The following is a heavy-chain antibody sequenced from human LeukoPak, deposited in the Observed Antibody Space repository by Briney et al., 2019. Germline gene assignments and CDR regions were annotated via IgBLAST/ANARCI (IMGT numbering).Heavy chain of an antibody. Sequence: SETLSLTCTVSGGSISGFYCGWIRQPPGKGLEWIGYIYNSGNTNYNPSLKSRVTMSLDTSKNQFSLMLSSVTAADTAVYYCARLKDPQISYNWFDPWGQGTLVTVSS. CDR1: GGSISGFY. J-gene: IGHJ5*02. V-gene: IGHV4-4*09. CDR2: IYNSGNT. D-gene: IGHD3-16*02. CDR3: ARLKDPQISYNWFDP.